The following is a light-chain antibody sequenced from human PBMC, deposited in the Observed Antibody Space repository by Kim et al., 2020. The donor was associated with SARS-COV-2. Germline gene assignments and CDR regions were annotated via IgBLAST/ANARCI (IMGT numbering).Light chain of an antibody. CDR3: LQYATDWT. CDR2: RAS. J-gene: IGKJ1*01. CDR1: QSIDSW. V-gene: IGKV1-5*03. Sequence: SASVGYSVTLTCRASQSIDSWLAWYQQRPGSAPNLLIFRASDLETGVPSRFSASGSGTEFTLTISGLQPDDFATYFCLQYATDWTFGQGTKVDIK.